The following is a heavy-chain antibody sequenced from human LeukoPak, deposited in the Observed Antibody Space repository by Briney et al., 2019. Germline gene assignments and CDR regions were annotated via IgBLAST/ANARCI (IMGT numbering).Heavy chain of an antibody. CDR3: ARAKTTMVRGVITTPIDY. CDR2: INPNSGGT. Sequence: GASVKVSCKASGYTFTGYYMHWVRQAPGQGLEWMGWINPNSGGTNYAQKFQGRVTMTRDTSISTAYMELSRLRSDDTAVYYCARAKTTMVRGVITTPIDYWAREPWSPSPQ. J-gene: IGHJ4*02. CDR1: GYTFTGYY. V-gene: IGHV1-2*02. D-gene: IGHD3-10*01.